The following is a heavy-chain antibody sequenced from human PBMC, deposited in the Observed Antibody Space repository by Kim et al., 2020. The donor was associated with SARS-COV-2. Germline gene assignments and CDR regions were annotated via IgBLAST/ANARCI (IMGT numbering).Heavy chain of an antibody. CDR2: INHSGST. J-gene: IGHJ4*01. V-gene: IGHV4-34*01. D-gene: IGHD3-10*01. Sequence: SETLSLTCAVYGGSFSGYYWSWIRQPPGKGLEWIGEINHSGSTNYNPSLKSRVTISVDTSKNQFSLKMRSVTAADTAVYYCARGELNYGSGSYGLGYWG. CDR1: GGSFSGYY. CDR3: ARGELNYGSGSYGLGY.